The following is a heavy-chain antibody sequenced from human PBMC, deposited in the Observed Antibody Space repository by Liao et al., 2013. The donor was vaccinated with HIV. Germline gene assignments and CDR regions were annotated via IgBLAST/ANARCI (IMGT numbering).Heavy chain of an antibody. Sequence: QLQLQESGPGLVKPSETLSLTCTVSGGSISSSSYYWGWIRQPPGKGLEWIGSIYYSGSTYYNPSLKSRVTISVDTSKNQFSLKLSSVTAADTAVYYCARERRKWLRNAFDIWGQGTMVTVSS. CDR1: GGSISSSSYY. CDR2: IYYSGST. J-gene: IGHJ3*02. CDR3: ARERRKWLRNAFDI. V-gene: IGHV4-39*07. D-gene: IGHD3-22*01.